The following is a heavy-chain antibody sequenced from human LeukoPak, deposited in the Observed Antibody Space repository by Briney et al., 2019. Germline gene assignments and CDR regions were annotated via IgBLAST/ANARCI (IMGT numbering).Heavy chain of an antibody. Sequence: QSGGSLRLSCAASGFTFSSYEMNWVRQAPGKGLEWVSYISSSGSTIYYADSVKGRFTISRDNAKNSLYLQMNSLRAEDTAVYHCAILVDTAMPYFDYWGQGTLVTVSS. V-gene: IGHV3-48*03. CDR1: GFTFSSYE. CDR3: AILVDTAMPYFDY. CDR2: ISSSGSTI. D-gene: IGHD5-18*01. J-gene: IGHJ4*02.